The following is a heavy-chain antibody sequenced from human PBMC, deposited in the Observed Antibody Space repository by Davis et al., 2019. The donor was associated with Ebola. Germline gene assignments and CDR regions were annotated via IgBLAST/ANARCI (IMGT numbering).Heavy chain of an antibody. CDR1: GFTFSSYE. CDR2: ISSSGSTT. D-gene: IGHD6-19*01. Sequence: PGGSLRLSWAASGFTFSSYEMNWVRQAPGKGLDWVSKISSSGSTTDYADSVKGRFTISRDNAKNSLYLQMNTLRGEDTGVYFCARRMRSGWSGLIDSWGQGTLVTVSS. J-gene: IGHJ4*02. V-gene: IGHV3-48*03. CDR3: ARRMRSGWSGLIDS.